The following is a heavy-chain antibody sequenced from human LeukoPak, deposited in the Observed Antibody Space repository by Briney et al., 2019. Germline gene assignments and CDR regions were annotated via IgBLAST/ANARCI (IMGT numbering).Heavy chain of an antibody. J-gene: IGHJ4*02. V-gene: IGHV3-7*01. CDR1: GFTFSSYW. CDR2: IKQDGSEK. D-gene: IGHD6-13*01. CDR3: ARVSRIAAAGLFDY. Sequence: GGSLRLSCAASGFTFSSYWMSWVRQAPGKGLEWVANIKQDGSEKYYVDSVKGRFTIPRDNAKNSLYLQMNSLRAEDTAVYYCARVSRIAAAGLFDYWGQGTLVTVSS.